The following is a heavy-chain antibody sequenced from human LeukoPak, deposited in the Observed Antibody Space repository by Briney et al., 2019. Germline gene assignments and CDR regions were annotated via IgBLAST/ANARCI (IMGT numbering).Heavy chain of an antibody. J-gene: IGHJ4*02. CDR2: IYWSDER. V-gene: IGHV2-5*01. CDR1: GFSLSTTGVG. Sequence: SGPTLVNPTQTLTLTCTFSGFSLSTTGVGVGWIRQPPGKALEWLALIYWSDERRYSPSLRSRLTITKNTSKNQVVLTMTNMDPVDTATYYCTHDTVTTAFDYWGQGILVTVSS. CDR3: THDTVTTAFDY. D-gene: IGHD4-17*01.